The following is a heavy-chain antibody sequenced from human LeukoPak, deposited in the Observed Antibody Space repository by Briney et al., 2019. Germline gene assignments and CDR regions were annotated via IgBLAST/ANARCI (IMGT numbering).Heavy chain of an antibody. D-gene: IGHD3-3*01. J-gene: IGHJ3*02. CDR3: ARAGDFWSGYPDAFDI. V-gene: IGHV3-21*01. CDR2: ISSSSSYI. Sequence: PGGSLRLSCAASGFTFSSYSMNWVRQAPGKGLEWVSSISSSSSYIYYADSVKGRFTISRDNAKNSLYLQMNSLRAEDTAVYYCARAGDFWSGYPDAFDIWGQGTMVTVSS. CDR1: GFTFSSYS.